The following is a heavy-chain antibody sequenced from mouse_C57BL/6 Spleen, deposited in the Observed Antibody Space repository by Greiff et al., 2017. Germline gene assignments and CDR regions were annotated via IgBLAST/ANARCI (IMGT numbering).Heavy chain of an antibody. CDR2: IDPENGDT. D-gene: IGHD1-1*01. V-gene: IGHV14-4*01. CDR1: GFNIKDDY. CDR3: TFYYGSSYPAWCAY. J-gene: IGHJ3*01. Sequence: EVQLQQSGAELVRPGASVKLSCTASGFNIKDDYMHWVKQRPEQGLEWIGWIDPENGDTEYASKFQGKATITADTSSNTAYLQLSSLTSEDTAVYYCTFYYGSSYPAWCAYWGQGTLVTVSA.